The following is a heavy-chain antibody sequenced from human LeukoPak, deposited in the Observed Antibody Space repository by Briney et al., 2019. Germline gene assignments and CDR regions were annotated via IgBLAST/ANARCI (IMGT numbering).Heavy chain of an antibody. D-gene: IGHD3-10*01. CDR1: GFTVSSNY. CDR2: IYSGGST. CDR3: AREDVTMVREVIDY. Sequence: GGSLRLSCAASGFTVSSNYMSWVRQAPGKGLEWVSVIYSGGSTYYADSVKGRFTISRDNSKNTLYLQMNSLRAEDTAVYYCAREDVTMVREVIDYWGQGTLVTVSS. V-gene: IGHV3-66*01. J-gene: IGHJ4*02.